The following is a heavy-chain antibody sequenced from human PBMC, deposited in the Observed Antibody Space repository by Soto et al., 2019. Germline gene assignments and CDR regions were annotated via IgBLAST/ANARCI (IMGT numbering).Heavy chain of an antibody. Sequence: SETLSLTCAVYGGSFSGYYWSWIRQPPGKGLEWIGEINHSGSTNYNPSLKSRVTISVDTSKKQFSLKLSSVTAADTAVYYCARDQLVSPKLPYFYFDYWGQGTLVTVSS. V-gene: IGHV4-34*01. CDR2: INHSGST. CDR1: GGSFSGYY. CDR3: ARDQLVSPKLPYFYFDY. J-gene: IGHJ4*02. D-gene: IGHD6-6*01.